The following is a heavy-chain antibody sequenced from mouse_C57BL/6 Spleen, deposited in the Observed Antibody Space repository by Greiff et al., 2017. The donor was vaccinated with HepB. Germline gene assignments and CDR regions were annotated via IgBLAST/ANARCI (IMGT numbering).Heavy chain of an antibody. CDR3: AREDYGTLAY. CDR2: IDPSDSYT. D-gene: IGHD1-1*01. CDR1: GYTFTSYW. Sequence: VQLQQPGAELVRPGPSVKLSCKASGYTFTSYWMHWVKQRPGQGLEWIGVIDPSDSYTNYNQKFKGKATLTVDTSSSTAYMQLSSLTSEDSAVYYCAREDYGTLAYWGQGTLVTVSA. J-gene: IGHJ3*01. V-gene: IGHV1-59*01.